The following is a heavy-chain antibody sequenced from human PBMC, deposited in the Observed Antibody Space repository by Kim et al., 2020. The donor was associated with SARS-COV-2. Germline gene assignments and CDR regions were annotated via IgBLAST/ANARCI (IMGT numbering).Heavy chain of an antibody. CDR3: AREYSSGWYISFDY. J-gene: IGHJ4*02. CDR1: GFTFSSYW. CDR2: INSDGSST. Sequence: GGSLRLSCAASGFTFSSYWMHWVRQAPGKGLVWVSRINSDGSSTSYADSVKGRFTISRDNAKNTLYLQMSSLRAEDTAVYYCAREYSSGWYISFDYWGQGTLVTVSS. V-gene: IGHV3-74*01. D-gene: IGHD6-19*01.